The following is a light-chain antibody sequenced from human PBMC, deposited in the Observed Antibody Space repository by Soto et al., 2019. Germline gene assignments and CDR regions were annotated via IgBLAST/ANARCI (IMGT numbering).Light chain of an antibody. CDR2: GNT. V-gene: IGLV1-40*01. CDR1: SSNIGAGSD. Sequence: QSVVRQPPSISGAPGQRVTISCTGSSSNIGAGSDVHWYHQLPGTAPKLLIYGNTNRPSGVPDRFSVSKSGTSASLAIAGLQTEDDFVYDCQTYDSYLLGLYVVVTGTMVTDL. CDR3: QTYDSYLLGLYV. J-gene: IGLJ1*01.